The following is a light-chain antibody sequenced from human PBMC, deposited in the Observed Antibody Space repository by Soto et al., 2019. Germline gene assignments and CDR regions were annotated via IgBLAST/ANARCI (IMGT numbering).Light chain of an antibody. V-gene: IGLV1-40*01. J-gene: IGLJ1*01. Sequence: QSVLTQPPSVSGAPGQRVTISCTGSSSNFGAGYDVHWYQQLPGTAPKLLIYTNSNRPSGIPDRFSGSKSGTAASLAITGLQAEDEAEYYCSSYTNINTRACVFGTGTKVTVL. CDR2: TNS. CDR3: SSYTNINTRACV. CDR1: SSNFGAGYD.